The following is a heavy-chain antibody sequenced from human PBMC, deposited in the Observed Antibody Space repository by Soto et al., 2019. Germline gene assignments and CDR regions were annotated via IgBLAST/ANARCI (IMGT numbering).Heavy chain of an antibody. V-gene: IGHV4-61*01. CDR2: IYDSGSA. CDR3: AATPRGGTWNSWCGP. Sequence: WETLSLTCTVSGGSVSSTSYYWFWIRQPPGMGLEWIGYIYDSGSADYNPSLKSRVTISIDTSKNPFSLQLSSVTAPDTAAYYCAATPRGGTWNSWCGPWGRRNL. CDR1: GGSVSSTSYY. D-gene: IGHD2-15*01. J-gene: IGHJ5*02.